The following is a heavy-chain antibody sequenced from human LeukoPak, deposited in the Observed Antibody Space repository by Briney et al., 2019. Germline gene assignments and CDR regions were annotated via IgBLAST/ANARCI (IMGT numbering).Heavy chain of an antibody. V-gene: IGHV1-69*04. CDR2: IIPILGIA. Sequence: ASVKVSCKASGGTFSSYAISWVRQAPGQGLEWMGRIIPILGIANYAQKFQGRVTITADKSTSTAYMELSSLRSEDTAVYYCARDYQEVTALKGNWFDPWGQGTLVTVSS. D-gene: IGHD2-21*02. J-gene: IGHJ5*02. CDR1: GGTFSSYA. CDR3: ARDYQEVTALKGNWFDP.